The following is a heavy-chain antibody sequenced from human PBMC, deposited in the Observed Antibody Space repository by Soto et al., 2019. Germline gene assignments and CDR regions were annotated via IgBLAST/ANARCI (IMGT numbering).Heavy chain of an antibody. D-gene: IGHD1-26*01. Sequence: ASVKVSCKASGYTFTSYDMHWVRQAPGQGLEWMGIVNPSGGSTSYAQKFQGRVTMTRDTSTSTVYMELSSLRSEDTAVYYCARDRVGATSLDYWGQGTLVTVSS. V-gene: IGHV1-46*01. CDR1: GYTFTSYD. J-gene: IGHJ4*02. CDR3: ARDRVGATSLDY. CDR2: VNPSGGST.